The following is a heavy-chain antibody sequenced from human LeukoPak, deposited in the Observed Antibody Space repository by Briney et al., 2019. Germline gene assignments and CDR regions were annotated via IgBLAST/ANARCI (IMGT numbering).Heavy chain of an antibody. V-gene: IGHV1-69*13. CDR3: ARDIWFGELSTNYYYYMDV. Sequence: SVKVSCKASGGTFSSYAISWVRQAPGQGLERMGGIIPIFGTANYAQKFQGRVTITADESTSTAHMELSSLRSDDTAVYYCARDIWFGELSTNYYYYMDVWGKGTTVTVSS. J-gene: IGHJ6*03. CDR2: IIPIFGTA. CDR1: GGTFSSYA. D-gene: IGHD3-10*01.